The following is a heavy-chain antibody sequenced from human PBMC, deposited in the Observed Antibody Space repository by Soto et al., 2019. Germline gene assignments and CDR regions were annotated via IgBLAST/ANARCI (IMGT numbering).Heavy chain of an antibody. CDR1: GFTVSSNY. CDR2: ISGSGGST. CDR3: ANARPAATVVYYYYYGMDV. V-gene: IGHV3-23*01. J-gene: IGHJ6*02. Sequence: PGGSLRLSCAACGFTVSSNYMSWVRQAPGQGLEWVSAISGSGGSTYYADSVKGRFTISRDNSKNTLYLQMNSLRAEDTAVYYCANARPAATVVYYYYYGMDVWGQGTTLTVSS. D-gene: IGHD2-2*01.